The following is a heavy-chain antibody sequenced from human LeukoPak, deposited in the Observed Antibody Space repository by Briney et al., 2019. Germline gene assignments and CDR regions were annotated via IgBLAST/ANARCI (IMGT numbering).Heavy chain of an antibody. J-gene: IGHJ4*02. D-gene: IGHD6-19*01. CDR3: ARSRTPQWLVPGHYYFDY. Sequence: GGSLRLSCAASGFTVSSNYMSWVRQASGKGLEWVSVIYSGGSTYYADSVKGRFTISRDNSKNTLYLQMNSLRAEDTAVYYCARSRTPQWLVPGHYYFDYWGQGTLVTVSS. CDR2: IYSGGST. CDR1: GFTVSSNY. V-gene: IGHV3-53*01.